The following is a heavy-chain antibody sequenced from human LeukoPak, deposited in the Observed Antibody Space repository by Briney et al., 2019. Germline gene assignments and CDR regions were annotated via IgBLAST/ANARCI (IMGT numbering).Heavy chain of an antibody. Sequence: GESLKISCKGSGYSFTSYWIGWVRQMPGKGLEWMGIIYPGDSDTRYSPSFQGQVTISAHKSISTAYLQWSSLKASDTAMYYCARRHISYYYDSSGYHYYFDYWGQGTLVTVSS. CDR3: ARRHISYYYDSSGYHYYFDY. D-gene: IGHD3-22*01. CDR1: GYSFTSYW. V-gene: IGHV5-51*01. J-gene: IGHJ4*02. CDR2: IYPGDSDT.